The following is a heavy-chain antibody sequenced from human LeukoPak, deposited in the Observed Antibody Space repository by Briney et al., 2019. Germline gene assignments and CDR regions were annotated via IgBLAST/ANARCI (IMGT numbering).Heavy chain of an antibody. V-gene: IGHV4-39*02. D-gene: IGHD2-21*02. J-gene: IGHJ4*02. Sequence: SETLSLTCTVSGGSIGSGYYWAWIRQPPGKGLEWVGSIHYGGTTHYNPSLQSRVTISADTSKNQFALDLRSVTAADTAVYYCTRDIGDFVSDFWGQGTLVTVSS. CDR1: GGSIGSGYY. CDR2: IHYGGTT. CDR3: TRDIGDFVSDF.